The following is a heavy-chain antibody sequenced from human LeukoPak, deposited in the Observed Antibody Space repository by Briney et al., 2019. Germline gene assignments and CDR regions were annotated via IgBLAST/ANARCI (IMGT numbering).Heavy chain of an antibody. D-gene: IGHD3-10*01. CDR3: AREGDGSGSYPFDY. J-gene: IGHJ4*02. CDR2: INHSGST. Sequence: SETLSLTCVVYGGSFSGYYWSWIRQPPGKGLEWIGEINHSGSTNYNPSLKSRVTISVDTSKNQFSLKLSSVTAADTAVYYCAREGDGSGSYPFDYWGQGTLVTVSS. V-gene: IGHV4-34*01. CDR1: GGSFSGYY.